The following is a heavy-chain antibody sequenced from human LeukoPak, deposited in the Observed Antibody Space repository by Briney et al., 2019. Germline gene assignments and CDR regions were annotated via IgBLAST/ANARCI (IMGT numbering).Heavy chain of an antibody. CDR3: AKTQGFFDH. V-gene: IGHV3-23*01. CDR2: ISDGGDTT. Sequence: GGSLRLSCAASGFTFSNNGMTWVRQAPGKGMGWGTGISDGGDTTYDAGSVKGRFTVSRDNSKNILYLQMNSLRAEDTAIYYCAKTQGFFDHWGQGSLVTVSS. J-gene: IGHJ4*02. CDR1: GFTFSNNG.